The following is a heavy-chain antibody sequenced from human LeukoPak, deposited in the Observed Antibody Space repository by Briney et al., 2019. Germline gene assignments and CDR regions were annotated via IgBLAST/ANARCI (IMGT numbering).Heavy chain of an antibody. CDR1: GFIFSNYR. J-gene: IGHJ4*02. CDR3: AKDHESGYFDSSYGGSVDY. V-gene: IGHV3-21*01. Sequence: GGSLRLSCAASGFIFSNYRMNWVRQAPGKGLEWVSSISSTTTYIYYTDSVKGRFTISRDNAKNSLYLQMNSLRVEDTAVYYCAKDHESGYFDSSYGGSVDYWGQGTLVTVSS. CDR2: ISSTTTYI. D-gene: IGHD3-9*01.